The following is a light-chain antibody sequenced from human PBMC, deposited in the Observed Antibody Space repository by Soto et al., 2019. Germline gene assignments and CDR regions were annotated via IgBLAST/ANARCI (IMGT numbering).Light chain of an antibody. Sequence: QSALTQSASVSGSPGQSITISCTGTSSGVGSYNVVSWYQNHPGKAPKLIIYEVTERPSGVSNRFSGSKSGNTAYLTISGLQAEDEADYYCSSYAGSDFVVFGGGTKVTVL. CDR1: SSGVGSYNV. CDR2: EVT. CDR3: SSYAGSDFVV. J-gene: IGLJ2*01. V-gene: IGLV2-23*02.